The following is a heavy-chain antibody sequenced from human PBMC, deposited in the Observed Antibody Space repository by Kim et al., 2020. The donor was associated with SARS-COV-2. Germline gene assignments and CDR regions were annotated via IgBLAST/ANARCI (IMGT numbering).Heavy chain of an antibody. J-gene: IGHJ3*02. D-gene: IGHD3-22*01. CDR1: GGTFSNNS. CDR2: IIPIFDIA. CDR3: AAGGDYYDSSGYLDAFDI. Sequence: SVKVSCKASGGTFSNNSLSWVRQAPGQGLEWMGRIIPIFDIANYPQKFQGRVTMTADKSTSTAYMELSSLRSEDTAVYYCAAGGDYYDSSGYLDAFDIWGQGTMVTVAS. V-gene: IGHV1-69*02.